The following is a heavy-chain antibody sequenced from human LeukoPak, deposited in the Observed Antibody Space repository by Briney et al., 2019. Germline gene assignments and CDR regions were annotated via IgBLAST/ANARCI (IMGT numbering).Heavy chain of an antibody. CDR2: IIPIFGTA. J-gene: IGHJ5*02. CDR3: ARDRGTVGWFDP. V-gene: IGHV1-69*05. Sequence: GSSVTVSFTASGGTFIIYGISWVRQAPGQGIEWMGGIIPIFGTANYAQKFQGRVTMTTDTSTSTAYMELRSLRSDDTAVYYCARDRGTVGWFDPWGQGTLVTVSS. D-gene: IGHD4-23*01. CDR1: GGTFIIYG.